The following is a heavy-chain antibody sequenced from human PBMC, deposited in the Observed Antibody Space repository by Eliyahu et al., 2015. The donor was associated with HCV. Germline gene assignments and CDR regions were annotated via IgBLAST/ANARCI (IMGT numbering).Heavy chain of an antibody. CDR2: IYYSGST. Sequence: QLQLQESGPGLVKPSETLSLTCXVSGGSISXSSYYXGWIRQPPGKGLEWIGSIYYSGSTYYNPSLKSRVTISVDTSKNQFSLKLSSVTAADTAVYYCARWGRYGSAFDYWGQGTLVTVSS. D-gene: IGHD3-16*01. CDR3: ARWGRYGSAFDY. J-gene: IGHJ4*02. CDR1: GGSISXSSYY. V-gene: IGHV4-39*01.